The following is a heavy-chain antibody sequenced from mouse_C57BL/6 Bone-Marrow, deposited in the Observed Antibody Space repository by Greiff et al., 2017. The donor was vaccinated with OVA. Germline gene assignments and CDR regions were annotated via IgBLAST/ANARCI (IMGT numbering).Heavy chain of an antibody. Sequence: VQLQQSGAELVRPGTSVKVSCKASGYAFTNYLIEWVKQRPGQGLEWIGVINPGSGGTNYNEKLKGKATLTADKSSSTAYMQLSSLTSEDSAVYFCARWGRRPYWYFDVWGTGTTVTVSS. CDR3: ARWGRRPYWYFDV. CDR1: GYAFTNYL. D-gene: IGHD1-2*01. V-gene: IGHV1-54*01. CDR2: INPGSGGT. J-gene: IGHJ1*03.